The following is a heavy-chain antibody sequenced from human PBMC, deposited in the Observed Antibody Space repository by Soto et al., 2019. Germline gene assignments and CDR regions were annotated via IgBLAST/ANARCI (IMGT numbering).Heavy chain of an antibody. V-gene: IGHV1-69*06. CDR1: GGVFSNYA. J-gene: IGHJ5*02. Sequence: QVQLVQSGAEVKQPGSSVKVSCKASGGVFSNYALTWVRQAPGQGPEWVGGLVPVFGTPNYAPKFQGRVTVTADKATRTGYLHLSTLTSPYTAIYYFALGSHYLSTVYYFVTWGQGTLVIVSS. CDR3: ALGSHYLSTVYYFVT. D-gene: IGHD3-10*01. CDR2: LVPVFGTP.